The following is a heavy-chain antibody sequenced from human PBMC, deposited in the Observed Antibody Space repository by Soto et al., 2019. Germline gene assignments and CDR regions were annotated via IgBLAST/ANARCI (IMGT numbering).Heavy chain of an antibody. CDR1: GYTFTSYD. CDR3: ARAITRYCSGGSCYPPYYYYYYMDV. V-gene: IGHV1-8*01. J-gene: IGHJ6*03. Sequence: QVQLVQSGAEVKKPGASVKVSCKASGYTFTSYDINWVRQATGQGLEWMGWMNPNSGNTGYAQKFKGRVTMTRNTSISTAYMELSSLRSEDTAVYYCARAITRYCSGGSCYPPYYYYYYMDVWGKGTTVTVSS. D-gene: IGHD2-15*01. CDR2: MNPNSGNT.